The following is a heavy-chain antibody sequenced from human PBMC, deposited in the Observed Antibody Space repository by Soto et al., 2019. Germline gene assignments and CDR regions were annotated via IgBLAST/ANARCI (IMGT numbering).Heavy chain of an antibody. V-gene: IGHV1-2*04. CDR2: INPNSGGT. J-gene: IGHJ5*02. CDR1: GYTLTGYY. D-gene: IGHD6-19*01. Sequence: ASVKVSCKASGYTLTGYYMHWVRQAPGQGLEWMGWINPNSGGTNYAQKFQGWVTMTRDTSISTAYMELSRLRSDDTAVYYCARGPAVAGSLVNNWFDPWGQGTLVTVSS. CDR3: ARGPAVAGSLVNNWFDP.